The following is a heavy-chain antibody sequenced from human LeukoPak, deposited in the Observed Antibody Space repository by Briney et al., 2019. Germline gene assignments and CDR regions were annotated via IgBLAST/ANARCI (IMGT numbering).Heavy chain of an antibody. CDR1: GDSISSGGYS. D-gene: IGHD3-10*01. Sequence: PSQTLSLTCAVSGDSISSGGYSWSWIRQPPGKGLEWIGYIYHSGSTYYNPSLKSRVTISVDRSKNQFSLKLSSVTAADTAVYYCARGGALYGSGNYYYYYGMDVWGQGTTVTVSS. CDR2: IYHSGST. V-gene: IGHV4-30-2*01. CDR3: ARGGALYGSGNYYYYYGMDV. J-gene: IGHJ6*02.